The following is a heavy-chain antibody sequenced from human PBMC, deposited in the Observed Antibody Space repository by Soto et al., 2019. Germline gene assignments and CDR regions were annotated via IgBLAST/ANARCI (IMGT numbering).Heavy chain of an antibody. CDR3: ARGHSSIWYRSYEYGRAF. J-gene: IGHJ6*01. Sequence: GVSLRLSCAASGFPFSSYWMHWVRQAPGTGLVWVSRINSDGSSTSYADSVKGRFTISRDNAKNTLYLQMNSLRAEDTAVYYCARGHSSIWYRSYEYGRAFWGQGTTVNVTS. CDR1: GFPFSSYW. V-gene: IGHV3-74*01. D-gene: IGHD6-13*01. CDR2: INSDGSST.